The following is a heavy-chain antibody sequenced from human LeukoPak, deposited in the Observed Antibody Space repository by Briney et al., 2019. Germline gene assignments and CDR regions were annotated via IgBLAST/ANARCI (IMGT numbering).Heavy chain of an antibody. J-gene: IGHJ4*02. V-gene: IGHV3-7*01. Sequence: PGGSLRLSCAASGFTFSNYWMSWVRQAPGKGLEWVANIKEDGSETYYVDSVKGRFTISRDNAKNSLYLQMNTLRAEDTAMYFCARDLSIAMVRGVILPFDYWGQGTLVTVSS. CDR2: IKEDGSET. CDR1: GFTFSNYW. CDR3: ARDLSIAMVRGVILPFDY. D-gene: IGHD3-10*01.